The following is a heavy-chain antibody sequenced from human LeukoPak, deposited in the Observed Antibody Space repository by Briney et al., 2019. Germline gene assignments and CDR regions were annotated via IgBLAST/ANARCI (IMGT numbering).Heavy chain of an antibody. Sequence: PGGSLRLSCAASGFTFSSYGMHWVRQAPGKGLEWVSLISDSGANKHYAASVKGRFTISRDNSKNTLSLQMNSLRPEDTAVYYCARDLSPVVRASPMGYWGQGTLVTVSS. V-gene: IGHV3-23*01. J-gene: IGHJ4*02. D-gene: IGHD3-10*01. CDR1: GFTFSSYG. CDR3: ARDLSPVVRASPMGY. CDR2: ISDSGANK.